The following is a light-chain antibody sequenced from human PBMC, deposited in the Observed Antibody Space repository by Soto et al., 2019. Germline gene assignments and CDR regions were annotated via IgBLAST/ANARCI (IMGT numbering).Light chain of an antibody. V-gene: IGKV3-15*01. CDR2: GAS. CDR1: RSVSSN. Sequence: EIVMTQSPATLSVSPGEGVTLSCRASRSVSSNLAWFQQKPGQAPRLLIYGASTRATGIPARFSGSGSGTEFTLTISSQQSEDFAVYYCQQYYNWPPYTFGQGTKLEIK. J-gene: IGKJ2*01. CDR3: QQYYNWPPYT.